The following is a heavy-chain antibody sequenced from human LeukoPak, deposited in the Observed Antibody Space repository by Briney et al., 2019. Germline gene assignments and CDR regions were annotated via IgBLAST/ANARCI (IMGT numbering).Heavy chain of an antibody. CDR2: IYHSGST. V-gene: IGHV4-4*02. D-gene: IGHD6-19*01. Sequence: SETLSLTCVVPGGSIGSGNWWSWVRQPPGKGLEWIGEIYHSGSTNYNSSLKSRVTISVDKSKNQFSLKLSSVTAADTAMYYCARGGTTVAGTFWFDPWGQGTLATVSS. CDR1: GGSIGSGNW. CDR3: ARGGTTVAGTFWFDP. J-gene: IGHJ5*02.